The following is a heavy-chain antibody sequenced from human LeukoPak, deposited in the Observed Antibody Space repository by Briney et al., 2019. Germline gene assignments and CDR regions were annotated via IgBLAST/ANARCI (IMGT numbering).Heavy chain of an antibody. CDR2: ISGSGGST. D-gene: IGHD2-2*02. CDR1: GFTFSSYA. J-gene: IGHJ4*02. Sequence: PGGSLRLSCAASGFTFSSYAMSWVRQAPGKGLEWVSAISGSGGSTYYADSVKGRFTISRDNSKNPLYLQMNSLRAEDTAVYYCAKVRRYCSSTSCYKYYFDYWGQGTLVTVSS. V-gene: IGHV3-23*01. CDR3: AKVRRYCSSTSCYKYYFDY.